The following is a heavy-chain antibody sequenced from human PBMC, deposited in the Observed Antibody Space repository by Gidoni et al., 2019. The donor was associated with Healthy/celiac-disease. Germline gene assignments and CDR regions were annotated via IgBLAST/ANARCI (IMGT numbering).Heavy chain of an antibody. J-gene: IGHJ6*02. CDR1: GCTFSSYA. Sequence: QVQLVQSGAEVKKPGSSVKVSCKASGCTFSSYAISWVRQAPGQGLEWMGRIIPILGIANYAQKFQGRVTITADKSTSTAYMELSSLRSEDSAVYYWAREYPGSYYYGMDVWGQGTTVTVSS. V-gene: IGHV1-69*04. CDR3: AREYPGSYYYGMDV. CDR2: IIPILGIA.